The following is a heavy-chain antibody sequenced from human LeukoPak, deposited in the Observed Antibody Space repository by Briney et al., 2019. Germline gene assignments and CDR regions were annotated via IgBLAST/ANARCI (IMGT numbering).Heavy chain of an antibody. CDR1: GFTFSDYY. Sequence: PGGSLRLSFAPAGFTFSDYYMSWIRQAPGKGLEWVSYISSSGSTIYYADSVKGRFTISRDNAKNSLYLQMNSLRAEDTAVYYCARARGSCYSCYYYYMDVWGKGTTVTVSS. V-gene: IGHV3-11*04. CDR3: ARARGSCYSCYYYYMDV. CDR2: ISSSGSTI. J-gene: IGHJ6*03. D-gene: IGHD2-15*01.